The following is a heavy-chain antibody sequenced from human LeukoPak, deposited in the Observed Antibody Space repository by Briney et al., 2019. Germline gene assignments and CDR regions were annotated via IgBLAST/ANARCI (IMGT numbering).Heavy chain of an antibody. Sequence: GGSLRLSCAASEFTFSNYRMSWVRQAPGKGLEWVADIKQDGSEKYYVDSVKGRFTISRQNAKNSLFLQMNSLRAEDTAVYYCARHRSGGSQDDAFDIWGQGTMVTVSS. D-gene: IGHD2-15*01. V-gene: IGHV3-7*01. CDR2: IKQDGSEK. CDR3: ARHRSGGSQDDAFDI. J-gene: IGHJ3*02. CDR1: EFTFSNYR.